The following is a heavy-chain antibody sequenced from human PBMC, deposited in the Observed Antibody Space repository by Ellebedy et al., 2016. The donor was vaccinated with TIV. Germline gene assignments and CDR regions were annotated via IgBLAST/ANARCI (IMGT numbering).Heavy chain of an antibody. Sequence: ASVKVSFXSSGYSFRDYYIHWVRQAPGQGLEWMGWINPNSGGTNYAQKFQGWVTMTRDTSISTAYMEVTRLRSDDTAVYYCARSSYYGSGNYGMDVWGQGTTVTVFS. D-gene: IGHD3-10*01. CDR2: INPNSGGT. V-gene: IGHV1-2*04. CDR3: ARSSYYGSGNYGMDV. J-gene: IGHJ6*02. CDR1: GYSFRDYY.